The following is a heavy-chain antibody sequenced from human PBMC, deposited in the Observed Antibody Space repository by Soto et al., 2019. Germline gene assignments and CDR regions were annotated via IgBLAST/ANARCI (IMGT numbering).Heavy chain of an antibody. CDR1: GGSISSGGYY. CDR2: IYYSGST. J-gene: IGHJ4*02. Sequence: QVQLQESGPGLVKPSQTLSLTCTVSGGSISSGGYYWSWIRQHPGKGLEWIGYIYYSGSTYYKPSLKSRVTISVDTSKNQFSLKLSSVTAADTAVYYCARVGYSSSWRENDYWGQGTLVTVSS. CDR3: ARVGYSSSWRENDY. V-gene: IGHV4-31*03. D-gene: IGHD6-13*01.